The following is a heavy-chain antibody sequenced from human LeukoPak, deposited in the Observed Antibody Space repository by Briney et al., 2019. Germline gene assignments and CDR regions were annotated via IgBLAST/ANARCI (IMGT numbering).Heavy chain of an antibody. D-gene: IGHD5-24*01. J-gene: IGHJ4*02. CDR1: GFTFSSYG. CDR2: ISYDGSNK. CDR3: AREFGHNRWYFDY. Sequence: RTGGSLRLSCAASGFTFSSYGMHWVRQAPGKGLEWVAVISYDGSNKYYADSVKGRFTISRDNSKNTLYLQMNSLRAEDTAVYYCAREFGHNRWYFDYWGQGALVTVSS. V-gene: IGHV3-30*03.